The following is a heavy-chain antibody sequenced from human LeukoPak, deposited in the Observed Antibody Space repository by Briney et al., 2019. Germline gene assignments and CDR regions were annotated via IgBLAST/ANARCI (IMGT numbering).Heavy chain of an antibody. CDR3: VRETGQWLAPAAFDI. J-gene: IGHJ3*02. CDR1: GYTFTSYG. V-gene: IGHV1-18*01. D-gene: IGHD6-19*01. Sequence: ASVKVSCKASGYTFTSYGISWVRQAPGQGLEWMGWISANNGDTNYAQKFQGRVTMTTDPSTTTAYMELRSLRSDDTAVYYCVRETGQWLAPAAFDIWGQGTMATVSS. CDR2: ISANNGDT.